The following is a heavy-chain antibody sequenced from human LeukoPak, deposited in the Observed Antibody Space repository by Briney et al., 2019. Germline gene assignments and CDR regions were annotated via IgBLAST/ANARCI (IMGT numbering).Heavy chain of an antibody. J-gene: IGHJ4*02. V-gene: IGHV1-69*04. Sequence: ASVKVSCKASGGTFSSYAITWVRQAPAQGLEWMGRIIPTLEIANYAQKFQGRVTITADKSTSTAYMELSSLRPEDTAVYYCARVLSGSWLWFWGQGTLVTVSS. CDR2: IIPTLEIA. CDR1: GGTFSSYA. D-gene: IGHD5-18*01. CDR3: ARVLSGSWLWF.